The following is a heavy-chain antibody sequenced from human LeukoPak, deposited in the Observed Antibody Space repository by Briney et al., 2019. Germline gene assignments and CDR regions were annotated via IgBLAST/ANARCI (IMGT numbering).Heavy chain of an antibody. V-gene: IGHV4-4*02. D-gene: IGHD1-26*01. CDR3: ARDPPGSPGYFDY. CDR2: IYHSGST. J-gene: IGHJ4*02. CDR1: GGSISSSNW. Sequence: SETLSLTCAVSGGSISSSNWWSWVRQPPGKGLEWMGEIYHSGSTNYNPSLKSRVTISVDKSKNQFSLKLSSVTAADTAVYYCARDPPGSPGYFDYWGQGTLVTVSS.